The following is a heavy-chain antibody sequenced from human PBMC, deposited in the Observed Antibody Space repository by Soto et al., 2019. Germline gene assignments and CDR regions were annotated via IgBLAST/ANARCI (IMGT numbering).Heavy chain of an antibody. Sequence: GGALRLCCAASGFTFSSHGMHWVRQAPGKGLEWVAVISYDGSNKYYADSVKGRFTISRDNSKNTLYLQMNSLRAEDTAVYYCAKENLGPYDFWSCYLSYYYYYVMAVRARGTTVPGSS. D-gene: IGHD3-3*01. CDR2: ISYDGSNK. V-gene: IGHV3-30*18. CDR1: GFTFSSHG. CDR3: AKENLGPYDFWSCYLSYYYYYVMAV. J-gene: IGHJ6*02.